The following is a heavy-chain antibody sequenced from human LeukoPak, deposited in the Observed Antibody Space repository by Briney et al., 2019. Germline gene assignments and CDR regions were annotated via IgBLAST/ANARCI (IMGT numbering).Heavy chain of an antibody. D-gene: IGHD6-13*01. CDR3: ARQGAAAGRRFDC. CDR2: IYYSGST. CDR1: GGSISSSSYY. J-gene: IGHJ4*02. Sequence: SETLSLTCTVSGGSISSSSYYWGWIRQPPGKGLEWIGSIYYSGSTYYNPSLKSRVTISVDTSKNQFSLKLSSVTAADTAVYYCARQGAAAGRRFDCWGQGTLVTVSS. V-gene: IGHV4-39*01.